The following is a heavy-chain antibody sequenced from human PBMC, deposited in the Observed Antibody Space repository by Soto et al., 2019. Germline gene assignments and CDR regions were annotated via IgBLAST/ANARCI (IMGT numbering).Heavy chain of an antibody. V-gene: IGHV1-18*01. CDR1: GFTFTNYG. CDR3: AATTSIASGLRD. CDR2: SSALNGFT. Sequence: QLQLVQSGSEVKKPGASVKVSCKTSGFTFTNYGFTWVRQAPGKGLEWMGWSSALNGFTNYAQDFQGRVTLTTDSSTNTAYMELRGLRSDDTAFYYFAATTSIASGLRDWGQGTLVSVAS. J-gene: IGHJ4*02. D-gene: IGHD6-6*01.